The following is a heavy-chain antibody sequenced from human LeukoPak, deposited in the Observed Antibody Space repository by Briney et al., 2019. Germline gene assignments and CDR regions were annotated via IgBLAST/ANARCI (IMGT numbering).Heavy chain of an antibody. CDR3: ARLVYDSRGYYFDY. D-gene: IGHD3-22*01. V-gene: IGHV4-59*08. J-gene: IGHJ4*02. CDR2: ISYSGST. Sequence: SETLSLTCTVSGGSISPHYWSWIRQPPGKGLECIGYISYSGSTNYNPSLKSRVTISVDTSKNQFSLKLSSVTAADTAVYHCARLVYDSRGYYFDYWGQGTLVTVSS. CDR1: GGSISPHY.